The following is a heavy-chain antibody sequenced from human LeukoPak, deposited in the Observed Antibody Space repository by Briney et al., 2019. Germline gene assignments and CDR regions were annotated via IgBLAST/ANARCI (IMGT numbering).Heavy chain of an antibody. CDR2: IYTSGST. V-gene: IGHV4-4*09. CDR1: GGSISSYC. CDR3: ARMSFWSGSYYYIDV. Sequence: PSETLSLTCTVSGGSISSYCWSWIRQPPGKGPEWIGYIYTSGSTNYNPSLKSRVTISVDTSSNQFSLNLSSVTAADTAVYYCARMSFWSGSYYYIDVWGRGSTVTVSS. D-gene: IGHD3-3*01. J-gene: IGHJ6*03.